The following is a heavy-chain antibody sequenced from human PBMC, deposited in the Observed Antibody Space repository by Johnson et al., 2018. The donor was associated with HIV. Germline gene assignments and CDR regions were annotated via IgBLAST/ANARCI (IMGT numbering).Heavy chain of an antibody. Sequence: VLLVESGGGLVQPGRSLRLSCAASGFTFDDYAMHWVRQAPGKGLEWVSGISWNSGSIGYAVSVKGRFTISRDNAKNSLYLQMNSLRAEDTAVYYCASRYTVDAFDIWGQGTMVTVSS. CDR1: GFTFDDYA. V-gene: IGHV3-9*01. J-gene: IGHJ3*02. CDR2: ISWNSGSI. D-gene: IGHD1-1*01. CDR3: ASRYTVDAFDI.